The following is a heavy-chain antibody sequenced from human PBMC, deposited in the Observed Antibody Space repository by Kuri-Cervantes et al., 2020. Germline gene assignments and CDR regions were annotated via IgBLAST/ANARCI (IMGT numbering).Heavy chain of an antibody. CDR1: GYSFTSYW. Sequence: GGSLRLSLQNSGYSFTSYWIGWVRQMPGKGLEWMGIIYPGDSDTRYSPSFQGQVTISADKSSSTAYLQWRSLKASDTAMYYCARRNTVVRGVITYMDVWGKGTTVTVSS. V-gene: IGHV5-51*01. CDR2: IYPGDSDT. D-gene: IGHD3-10*01. CDR3: ARRNTVVRGVITYMDV. J-gene: IGHJ6*03.